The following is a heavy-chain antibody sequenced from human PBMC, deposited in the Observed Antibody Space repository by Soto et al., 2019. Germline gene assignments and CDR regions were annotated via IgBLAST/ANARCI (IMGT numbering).Heavy chain of an antibody. Sequence: GGSLRLSCAASGFTFTRYSMNWVRQAPGKGLEWVSSISSTTNYIFYGDSMKGRFTISRDNAKNSLYLEMNSLRAEDTAVYYCARESEDLTSKFDYWGQGTLVTVSS. CDR2: ISSTTNYI. CDR1: GFTFTRYS. CDR3: ARESEDLTSKFDY. J-gene: IGHJ4*02. V-gene: IGHV3-21*06.